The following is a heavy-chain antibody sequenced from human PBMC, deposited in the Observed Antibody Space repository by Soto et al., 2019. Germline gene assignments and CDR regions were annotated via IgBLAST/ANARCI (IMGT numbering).Heavy chain of an antibody. CDR1: GYTFIDYY. J-gene: IGHJ4*02. CDR2: ISPYNGDT. V-gene: IGHV1-18*04. Sequence: QVQLVQSGAEVKKPGASVKVSCEASGYTFIDYYMHWVRQAPGQGFEWMGWISPYNGDTNYAQNFQGRVTLTADTSTSTAYMELRSLTSDDTAVYYCARTPRAQMIVLEAATRFDYWGQGTLVTVSS. CDR3: ARTPRAQMIVLEAATRFDY. D-gene: IGHD2-15*01.